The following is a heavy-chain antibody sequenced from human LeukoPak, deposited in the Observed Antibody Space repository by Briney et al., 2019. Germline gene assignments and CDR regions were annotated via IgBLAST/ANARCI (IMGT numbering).Heavy chain of an antibody. Sequence: PGRSLRLSCAVSGFTFSSYGMHWVRQAPAKGQELEAVIWYDGSKKYYADSVKGRFTISRDNSKNTLYLQMNRLRAEDTAVYYCAKYGSDYDSSGYYYGGQGTLVTASS. J-gene: IGHJ4*02. CDR1: GFTFSSYG. V-gene: IGHV3-33*06. D-gene: IGHD3-22*01. CDR3: AKYGSDYDSSGYYY. CDR2: IWYDGSKK.